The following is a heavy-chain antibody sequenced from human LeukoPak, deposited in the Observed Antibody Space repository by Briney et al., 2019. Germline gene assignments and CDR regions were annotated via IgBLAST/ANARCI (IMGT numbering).Heavy chain of an antibody. CDR2: ISSSSYI. D-gene: IGHD2-2*01. Sequence: PGGSLRLSCAASEFTFSSYSMNWVRQAPGKGLEWVSSISSSSYIYYADSVKGRFTISRDNAKNSLYLQMNSLRAEDTAVYYCARLLLGYCSSTSCELFWGQGTLVTVSS. V-gene: IGHV3-21*01. CDR3: ARLLLGYCSSTSCELF. CDR1: EFTFSSYS. J-gene: IGHJ4*02.